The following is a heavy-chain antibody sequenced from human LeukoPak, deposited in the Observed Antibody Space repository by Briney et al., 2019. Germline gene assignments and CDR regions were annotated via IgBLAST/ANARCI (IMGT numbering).Heavy chain of an antibody. CDR1: GFIVSSNY. D-gene: IGHD1-26*01. J-gene: IGHJ4*02. V-gene: IGHV3-66*02. Sequence: GGSLRLSYAASGFIVSSNYMNWVRQAPGKGLEWVSVIYSGGSTYYADSVKGRFTISRDNSKNTLYLQMNSLRAEDTAVYYCARSWDARLNFDYWGQGTLVTVSS. CDR2: IYSGGST. CDR3: ARSWDARLNFDY.